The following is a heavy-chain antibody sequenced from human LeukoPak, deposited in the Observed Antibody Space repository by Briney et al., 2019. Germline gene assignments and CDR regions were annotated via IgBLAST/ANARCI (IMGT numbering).Heavy chain of an antibody. CDR2: IYYSGST. J-gene: IGHJ4*02. V-gene: IGHV4-59*01. CDR1: GGSISSYY. D-gene: IGHD3-3*01. Sequence: SETLSLTCTVSGGSISSYYWSWFRQPPGKGLEWIGYIYYSGSTNYNPSLKSRVTISVDTSKNQFSLKLSSVTAADTAVYYCAREVRFLEWPRILTSFDYWGQGTLVTVSS. CDR3: AREVRFLEWPRILTSFDY.